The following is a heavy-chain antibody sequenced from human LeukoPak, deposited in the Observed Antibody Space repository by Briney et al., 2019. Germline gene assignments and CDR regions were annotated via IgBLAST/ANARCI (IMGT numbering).Heavy chain of an antibody. CDR3: ARETHGVNFDY. V-gene: IGHV3-33*01. J-gene: IGHJ4*02. D-gene: IGHD4-17*01. CDR2: IWYNGNTK. Sequence: GGSLRLSCAASGFTFSTYGMHWVRQAPGKGLEWVAIIWYNGNTKYYADSVKGRFTISRVNSKNTLYLQMNSLRAEDTAMYYCARETHGVNFDYWGQGTLVTVSS. CDR1: GFTFSTYG.